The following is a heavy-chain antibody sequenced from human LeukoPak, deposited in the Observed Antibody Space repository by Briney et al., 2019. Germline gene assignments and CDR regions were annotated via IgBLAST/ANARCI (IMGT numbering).Heavy chain of an antibody. CDR3: TYSVDDY. CDR2: IKSKTDGGTT. V-gene: IGHV3-15*01. Sequence: SGGSLRLSCAASGFTFSNAWMSWVRQAPGKGLEWVGHIKSKTDGGTTDYAAPVKGRFTISRDDSKNTLYLQMNSLKTEDAAVYYCTYSVDDYWGQGTLVTVSS. D-gene: IGHD3-10*02. CDR1: GFTFSNAW. J-gene: IGHJ4*02.